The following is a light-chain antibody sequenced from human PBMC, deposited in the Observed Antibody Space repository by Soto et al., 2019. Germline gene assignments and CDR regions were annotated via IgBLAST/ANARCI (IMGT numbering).Light chain of an antibody. J-gene: IGKJ5*01. CDR1: QSISSY. Sequence: DIQMTQSPSSLSASVGDRVTITCRASQSISSYLNWYQQKPGKAPKLLIYAASSLQSGVPSRFSGSGSGTDFTLTISSLQPEDFATYYCLQHNSYPPYFGQGTRLEIK. CDR2: AAS. CDR3: LQHNSYPPY. V-gene: IGKV1-17*01.